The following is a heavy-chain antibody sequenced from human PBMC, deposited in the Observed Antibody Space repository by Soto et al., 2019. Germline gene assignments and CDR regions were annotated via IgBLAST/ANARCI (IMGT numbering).Heavy chain of an antibody. D-gene: IGHD4-17*01. V-gene: IGHV5-51*01. CDR1: GYSFTSYW. Sequence: PGETLKISCKGSGYSFTSYWIGWVRQMPGKGLEWMGIIYPGDSDTRYSPSFQGQVTISADKSISTAYLQWSSLKASDTAIYYCARPSKRWRDYYYYYGMDVWGQGTTVTVSS. J-gene: IGHJ6*02. CDR3: ARPSKRWRDYYYYYGMDV. CDR2: IYPGDSDT.